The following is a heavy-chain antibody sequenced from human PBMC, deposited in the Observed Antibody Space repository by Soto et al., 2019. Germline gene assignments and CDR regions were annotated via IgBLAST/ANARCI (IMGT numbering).Heavy chain of an antibody. CDR2: INPGNGNT. Sequence: QVQLVQSGAEVKKPGASVKISCKTSGYTFMTYALHWVRQAPGQRPEWMGWINPGNGNTKYSQKLQGRVTITRDTSARTVFMEVANMTSEDTAVYYCARVRMLWYGELSHWGQGTQVIVSA. CDR1: GYTFMTYA. D-gene: IGHD3-10*01. CDR3: ARVRMLWYGELSH. V-gene: IGHV1-3*01. J-gene: IGHJ4*02.